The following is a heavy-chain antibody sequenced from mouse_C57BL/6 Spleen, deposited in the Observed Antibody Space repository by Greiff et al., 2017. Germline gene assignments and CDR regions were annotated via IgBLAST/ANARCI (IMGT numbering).Heavy chain of an antibody. D-gene: IGHD3-2*02. CDR3: ARSKTAQALMDY. Sequence: QVQLQQPGTELVKPGASVKLSCKASGYTFTSYWLHWVKQRPGQGLEWIGNINPSNGGTNYNEKFKSKATLTVDKSSSTAYMQLSSLTSEDSAVYYCARSKTAQALMDYWGQGTSVTVSS. CDR1: GYTFTSYW. CDR2: INPSNGGT. V-gene: IGHV1-53*01. J-gene: IGHJ4*01.